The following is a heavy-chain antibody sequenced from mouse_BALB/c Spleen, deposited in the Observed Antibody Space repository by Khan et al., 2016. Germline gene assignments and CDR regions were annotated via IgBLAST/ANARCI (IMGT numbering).Heavy chain of an antibody. V-gene: IGHV9-1*02. CDR1: AYIFTNYA. Sequence: QIQLVQSGPELKKPGETVKISCKASAYIFTNYAMNWVRQALGKGLKWMGWINTYTGKPTYADDFRGRFAFSLETSASTAYLQINNLKNEDMATYFCARDHGNPAYWGQGTLVTVST. D-gene: IGHD2-1*01. CDR2: INTYTGKP. J-gene: IGHJ3*01. CDR3: ARDHGNPAY.